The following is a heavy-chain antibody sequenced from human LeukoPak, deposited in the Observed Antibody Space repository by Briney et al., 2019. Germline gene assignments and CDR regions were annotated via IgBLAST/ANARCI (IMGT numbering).Heavy chain of an antibody. V-gene: IGHV1-18*01. Sequence: ASVKVSCKASGDTFTTYAIIWVRQAPGQGLEWMGWISTYNGNTNYAQKFQGRVTLTTDTSTSTAYMDLRSLRSDDTAVYHCARVALGSWYFDLWGRGTLVTVSS. J-gene: IGHJ2*01. CDR2: ISTYNGNT. D-gene: IGHD2-15*01. CDR3: ARVALGSWYFDL. CDR1: GDTFTTYA.